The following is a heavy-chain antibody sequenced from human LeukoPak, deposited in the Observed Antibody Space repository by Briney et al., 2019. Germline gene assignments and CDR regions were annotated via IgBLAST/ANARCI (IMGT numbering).Heavy chain of an antibody. Sequence: PGGSLRLSCAASGFTFSSYAMSWVRQAPGKGLEWVSAISGSGGSTYYADSVKGRFTTSRDNSKNTLYLQMNSLRAEDTAVYYCAKDLRTVVVGAPDAFDIWGQGTMVTVSS. CDR2: ISGSGGST. CDR3: AKDLRTVVVGAPDAFDI. V-gene: IGHV3-23*01. D-gene: IGHD2-15*01. J-gene: IGHJ3*02. CDR1: GFTFSSYA.